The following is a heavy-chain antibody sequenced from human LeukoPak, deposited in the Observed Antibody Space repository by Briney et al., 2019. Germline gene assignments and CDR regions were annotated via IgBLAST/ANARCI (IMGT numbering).Heavy chain of an antibody. Sequence: GASVKVSCKASGYTFTSYDISWVRQATGQGLEWMEWMNPNSGNTGYAQKFQGRVTMTRNTSISTAYMELSSLRSEDTAVYYCARPLTINHYYGMDVWGQGTTVTVSS. J-gene: IGHJ6*02. CDR3: ARPLTINHYYGMDV. CDR2: MNPNSGNT. V-gene: IGHV1-8*01. CDR1: GYTFTSYD. D-gene: IGHD1-14*01.